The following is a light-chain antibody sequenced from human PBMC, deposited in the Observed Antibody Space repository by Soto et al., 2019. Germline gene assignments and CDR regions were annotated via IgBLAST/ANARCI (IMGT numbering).Light chain of an antibody. CDR3: SSYTSSSTVV. J-gene: IGLJ2*01. V-gene: IGLV2-14*01. CDR1: SSDVGAYNY. CDR2: EVS. Sequence: QSALTQPASVSGSLGQSITISCTGTSSDVGAYNYVSWYRQHPGKAPQLMIYEVSNRPSGVSKRFSGSKSGNTASLTISGLQAEDEGDYYCSSYTSSSTVVFGGGTQLTVL.